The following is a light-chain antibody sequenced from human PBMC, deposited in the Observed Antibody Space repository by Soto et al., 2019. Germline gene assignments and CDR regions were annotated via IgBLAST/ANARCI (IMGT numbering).Light chain of an antibody. Sequence: LTQPPSASGTLGQRVTISCSGSSSNIGSNYVYWYQQLPGTAPKLLIYRNNQRPSGVPDRFSGSKSGTSASLAISGLRSEDEADYYCAAWDDSLSVVVFGGGTKLTVL. CDR2: RNN. J-gene: IGLJ2*01. CDR1: SSNIGSNY. V-gene: IGLV1-47*01. CDR3: AAWDDSLSVVV.